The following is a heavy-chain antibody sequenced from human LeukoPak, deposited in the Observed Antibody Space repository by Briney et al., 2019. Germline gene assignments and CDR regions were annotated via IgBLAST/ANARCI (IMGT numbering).Heavy chain of an antibody. J-gene: IGHJ4*02. D-gene: IGHD3-9*01. Sequence: GSLRLSCAASGFIFNTYSMNWVRQAPGKGLEWLSYVKSGNYDIQYADSVTGRFTVSRDSATNSLYLQMNDLKAEDTAVYYCARDSDWAFDYWGQGSLVTVSS. V-gene: IGHV3-48*01. CDR3: ARDSDWAFDY. CDR1: GFIFNTYS. CDR2: VKSGNYDI.